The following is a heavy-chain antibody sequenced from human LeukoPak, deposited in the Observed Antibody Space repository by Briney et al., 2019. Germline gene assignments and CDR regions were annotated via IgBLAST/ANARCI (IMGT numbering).Heavy chain of an antibody. CDR1: GFTFSSYW. CDR2: IKQDVTEK. D-gene: IGHD6-19*01. CDR3: ARDDGSGYFDY. Sequence: GGSLRLSCAASGFTFSSYWMSWVRQAPGKGLEWVAYIKQDVTEKYYVDSVKGRFSISRDNAKNSLYLQMNSLRAEDTAVYYCARDDGSGYFDYWGQGTLVTVSS. V-gene: IGHV3-7*01. J-gene: IGHJ4*02.